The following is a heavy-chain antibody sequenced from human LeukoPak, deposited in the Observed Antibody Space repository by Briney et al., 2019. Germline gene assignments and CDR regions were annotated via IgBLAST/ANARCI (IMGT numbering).Heavy chain of an antibody. Sequence: PSETLSLTRTVSGGSISSGGYYWSWIRQHPGKGLEWIGYIYYSGSTYYNPSLKSRVTISVDTSKNQFSLKLSSVTAADTAVYYCARVSIYSSSGYYYGMDVWGQGTTVTVSS. J-gene: IGHJ6*02. D-gene: IGHD6-6*01. CDR1: GGSISSGGYY. CDR2: IYYSGST. V-gene: IGHV4-31*03. CDR3: ARVSIYSSSGYYYGMDV.